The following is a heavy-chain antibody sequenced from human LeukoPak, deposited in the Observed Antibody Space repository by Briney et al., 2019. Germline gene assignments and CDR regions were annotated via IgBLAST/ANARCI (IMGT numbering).Heavy chain of an antibody. CDR1: GFTFSSYS. J-gene: IGHJ4*02. CDR3: ARDRPYSSYFDY. Sequence: GGSLRLSCVASGFTFSSYSMNWVRQAPGKGLEWVSSISSSSSYIYYADSVKGRFTISRDNAKNSLYLQMNSLRAEDTAVYYCARDRPYSSYFDYWGQGTLVTVSS. V-gene: IGHV3-21*01. CDR2: ISSSSSYI. D-gene: IGHD2-21*01.